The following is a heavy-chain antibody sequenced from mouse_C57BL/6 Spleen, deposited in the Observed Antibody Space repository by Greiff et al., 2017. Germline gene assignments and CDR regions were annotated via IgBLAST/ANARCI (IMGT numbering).Heavy chain of an antibody. D-gene: IGHD2-3*01. V-gene: IGHV1-55*01. CDR3: ARSDDGCFAH. CDR1: GYTFTSYW. Sequence: QVQLKQPGAELVKPGASVKMSCKASGYTFTSYWITWVKQRPGQGLEWIGDIYPGSGSTNYNEKFKSKATLTVDTSSSTAYMQLSSLTSEDSAVYYCARSDDGCFAHWGKGTLVTVSA. CDR2: IYPGSGST. J-gene: IGHJ3*01.